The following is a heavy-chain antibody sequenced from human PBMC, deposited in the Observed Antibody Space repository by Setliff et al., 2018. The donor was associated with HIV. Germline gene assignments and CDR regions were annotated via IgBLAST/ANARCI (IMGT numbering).Heavy chain of an antibody. Sequence: GESLKISCAASGFTFSSYAMSWVRQAPGKGLEWVSAISGSGGSTYYADSVKGRFTISRDNSKNTLFLRMNSLRADDTAVYYCATARPRHLVSTNPPYYFDYWGQGTLVTVSS. CDR2: ISGSGGST. V-gene: IGHV3-23*01. D-gene: IGHD2-8*02. CDR3: ATARPRHLVSTNPPYYFDY. J-gene: IGHJ4*02. CDR1: GFTFSSYA.